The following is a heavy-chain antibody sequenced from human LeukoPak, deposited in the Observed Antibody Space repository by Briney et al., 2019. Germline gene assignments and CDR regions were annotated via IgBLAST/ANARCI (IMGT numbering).Heavy chain of an antibody. CDR1: GGSISSYY. CDR3: ARSRYSGRATYAFDI. D-gene: IGHD1-26*01. J-gene: IGHJ3*02. Sequence: SETLSLTCTVSGGSISSYYWSWIRQPPGKGLEWIGYIYYSGSTNYNPSLESRVTISVDTSKNQFSLKLSSVTAADTAVYYCARSRYSGRATYAFDIWGQGTMVTVSS. CDR2: IYYSGST. V-gene: IGHV4-59*01.